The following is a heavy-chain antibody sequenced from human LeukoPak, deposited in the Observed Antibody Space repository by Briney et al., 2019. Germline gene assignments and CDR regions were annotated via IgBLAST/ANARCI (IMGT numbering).Heavy chain of an antibody. Sequence: SVKVSCKASGGTFSSYAISWVRRAPGQGLEWMGGIIPIFGTANYAQKFQGRVTITADESTSTAYMELSSLRSEDTAVYYCARGNPSSGWYSDYWGQGTLVTVSS. CDR3: ARGNPSSGWYSDY. CDR2: IIPIFGTA. D-gene: IGHD6-19*01. CDR1: GGTFSSYA. J-gene: IGHJ4*02. V-gene: IGHV1-69*13.